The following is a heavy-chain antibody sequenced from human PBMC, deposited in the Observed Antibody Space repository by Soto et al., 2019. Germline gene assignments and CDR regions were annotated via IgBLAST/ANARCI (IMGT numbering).Heavy chain of an antibody. CDR1: GGSFSGYY. Sequence: PSETLSFTCAVYGGSFSGYYWSWIRQPPGKGLEWIGEINHSGSTNYNASVKSRVTISVDTSKNQFSLKLNSVTAADTAVYYCARGQRNTAMLLSQYYYYGMDVWGQGTTVTVSS. CDR2: INHSGST. CDR3: ARGQRNTAMLLSQYYYYGMDV. V-gene: IGHV4-34*01. J-gene: IGHJ6*02. D-gene: IGHD5-18*01.